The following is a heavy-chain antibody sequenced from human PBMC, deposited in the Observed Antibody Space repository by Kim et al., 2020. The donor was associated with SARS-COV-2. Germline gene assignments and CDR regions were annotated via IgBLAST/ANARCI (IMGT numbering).Heavy chain of an antibody. CDR3: ARDVLDWNPLLDY. CDR1: GFTFSDYF. CDR2: ISSTSSYT. Sequence: GGSLRLSCAASGFTFSDYFMSWIRQAPGEGPEWISYISSTSSYTSYADSVKGRFTISRDNAKNSLYLQMNSLRAEDTAVYYCARDVLDWNPLLDYWGQGTLVTVSS. J-gene: IGHJ4*02. V-gene: IGHV3-11*05. D-gene: IGHD1-1*01.